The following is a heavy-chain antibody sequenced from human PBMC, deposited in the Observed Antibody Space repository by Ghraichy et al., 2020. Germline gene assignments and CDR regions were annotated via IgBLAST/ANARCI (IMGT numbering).Heavy chain of an antibody. Sequence: SVKVSCKASGGTFSSYAISWVRQAPGQGLEWMGGIIPIFGTANYAQKFQGRVTITADESTSTAYMELSSLRSEDTAVYYCARETKQQLVAPLYYYYYYMDVWGKGTTVTVSS. J-gene: IGHJ6*03. CDR3: ARETKQQLVAPLYYYYYYMDV. D-gene: IGHD6-13*01. CDR1: GGTFSSYA. V-gene: IGHV1-69*13. CDR2: IIPIFGTA.